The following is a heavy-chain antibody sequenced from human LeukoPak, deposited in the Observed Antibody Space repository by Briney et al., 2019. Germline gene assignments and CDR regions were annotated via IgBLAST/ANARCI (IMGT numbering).Heavy chain of an antibody. D-gene: IGHD1-26*01. Sequence: PSETLSLTCTVSGGSISSSSYYWGWIRQPPGKGLEWIGSIYYSGSTYYNPSLKSRVTISVDTSKNQFSLKLSSVTAADTAVYYCAGDVGSGSYYYFDYWGQGTLVTVSS. CDR1: GGSISSSSYY. V-gene: IGHV4-39*07. CDR3: AGDVGSGSYYYFDY. J-gene: IGHJ4*02. CDR2: IYYSGST.